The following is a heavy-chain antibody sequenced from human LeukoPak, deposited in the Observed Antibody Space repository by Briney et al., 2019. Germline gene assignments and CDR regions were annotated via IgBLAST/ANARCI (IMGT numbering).Heavy chain of an antibody. CDR3: ARDREKSTVVTHLAY. Sequence: GASVTVSFTASGYTFTVYYMHWVRQAPGQGLEWMGWINPNSGGTNYAQKFQGRVTMTRDTSISTAYMELSRLRSDDTAVYYCARDREKSTVVTHLAYWGQGTLVTVSS. CDR2: INPNSGGT. D-gene: IGHD4-23*01. CDR1: GYTFTVYY. J-gene: IGHJ4*02. V-gene: IGHV1-2*02.